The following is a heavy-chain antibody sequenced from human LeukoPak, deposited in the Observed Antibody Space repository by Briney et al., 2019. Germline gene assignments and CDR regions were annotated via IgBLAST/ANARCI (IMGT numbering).Heavy chain of an antibody. Sequence: SQTLSLTCAISGDSVSSNSAAWNWIRQSPSRGLEWLGRTYYRSRWYNDYAVSVKSRISIRPDTSRHQFSLQLDSVTPEDTAVYYCARLDANFADLWGQGTLVTVSS. D-gene: IGHD1-7*01. CDR1: GDSVSSNSAA. CDR2: TYYRSRWYN. V-gene: IGHV6-1*01. CDR3: ARLDANFADL. J-gene: IGHJ5*02.